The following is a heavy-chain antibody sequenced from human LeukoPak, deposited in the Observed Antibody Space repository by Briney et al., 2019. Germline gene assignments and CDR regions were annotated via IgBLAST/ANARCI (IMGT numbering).Heavy chain of an antibody. CDR1: GGPLSSYY. CDR2: IYYIGNT. D-gene: IGHD4-23*01. V-gene: IGHV4-59*01. CDR3: ARSRLTTVASYYYYAMDV. Sequence: SETLSLTCTVAGGPLSSYYWSWIRQPPGKGLEWIGFIYYIGNTNYKSSLESRVTISVDASKNQFSLKVSSVTAADTAVYYCARSRLTTVASYYYYAMDVWGQGTTVTVSS. J-gene: IGHJ6*02.